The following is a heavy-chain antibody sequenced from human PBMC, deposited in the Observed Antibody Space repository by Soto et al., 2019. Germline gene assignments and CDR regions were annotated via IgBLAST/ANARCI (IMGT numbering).Heavy chain of an antibody. J-gene: IGHJ5*02. Sequence: ASVKVSCKASGYTFTDYYIHWVRQAPGQGLEWMGWINPNSGGTNYAQKFQGRVTMTRDTSISTAYMELSRLISDDTAVYYCARGDVRVVASFDPWGQGALVTAPQ. D-gene: IGHD2-15*01. CDR1: GYTFTDYY. V-gene: IGHV1-2*02. CDR2: INPNSGGT. CDR3: ARGDVRVVASFDP.